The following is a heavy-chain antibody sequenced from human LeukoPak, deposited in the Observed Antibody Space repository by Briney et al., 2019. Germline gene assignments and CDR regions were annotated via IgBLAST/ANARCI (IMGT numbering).Heavy chain of an antibody. CDR2: IYYSGST. CDR3: ARMGVLLWFGVDY. J-gene: IGHJ4*02. D-gene: IGHD3-10*01. V-gene: IGHV4-39*01. CDR1: GGSISSSSYY. Sequence: PSQTPSLTCTVSGGSISSSSYYWGWIRQPPGKGLEWIGSIYYSGSTYYNPSLKSRVTISVDTSKNQFSLKLSSVTAADTAVYYCARMGVLLWFGVDYWGQGTLVTVSS.